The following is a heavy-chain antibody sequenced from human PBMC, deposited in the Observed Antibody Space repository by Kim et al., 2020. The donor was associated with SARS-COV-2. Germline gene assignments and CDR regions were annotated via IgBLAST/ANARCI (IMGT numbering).Heavy chain of an antibody. J-gene: IGHJ4*02. V-gene: IGHV4-39*01. CDR1: GGAIKNSPYY. Sequence: SETLSLTCTVSGGAIKNSPYYWGWIRQPPGEGLEWIGSIYESGSTNYSPSLKSRIIISVDTSQNQFSLKVDSVTAADSAVYYCARHDFREFDYCGQGTLV. CDR2: IYESGST. D-gene: IGHD4-17*01. CDR3: ARHDFREFDY.